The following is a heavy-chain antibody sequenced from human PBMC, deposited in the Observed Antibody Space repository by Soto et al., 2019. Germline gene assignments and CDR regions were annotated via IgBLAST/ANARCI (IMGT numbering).Heavy chain of an antibody. V-gene: IGHV4-34*01. CDR2: INHSGST. Sequence: SETLSLTCAVYGGSFSGYYWSWIRQPPGKGLEWIGEINHSGSTNYNPSLKSRVTISVDTSKNQSSLKLSSVTAADTAVYYCARVGIAARPVDYWGQGTLVTVSS. CDR3: ARVGIAARPVDY. CDR1: GGSFSGYY. J-gene: IGHJ4*02. D-gene: IGHD6-6*01.